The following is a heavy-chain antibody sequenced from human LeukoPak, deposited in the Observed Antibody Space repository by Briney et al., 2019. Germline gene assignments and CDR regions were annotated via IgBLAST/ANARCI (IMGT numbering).Heavy chain of an antibody. CDR2: ISGSGGST. Sequence: GGSLRLSCAASGFTFSSYAMSWVRQAPGKGLEWVSAISGSGGSTYYADSVKGRFTISRDNSKNTLYLQMNSLRAEDTAAYYCAISMVRGVIINGYYYYGMDVWGQGTTVTVSS. D-gene: IGHD3-10*01. CDR3: AISMVRGVIINGYYYYGMDV. CDR1: GFTFSSYA. V-gene: IGHV3-23*01. J-gene: IGHJ6*02.